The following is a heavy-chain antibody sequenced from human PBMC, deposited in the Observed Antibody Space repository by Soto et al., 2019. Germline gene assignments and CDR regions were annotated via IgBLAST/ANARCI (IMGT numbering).Heavy chain of an antibody. V-gene: IGHV3-23*01. J-gene: IGHJ4*02. CDR1: GFTFSSYA. Sequence: EVQLLESGGGLVQPGGSLRLSCAASGFTFSSYAMSWVHQAPGKGLEGLEWVSAISGSGGNTYYADSVKGRFTISRDNSKNTRYVQMNSLRAEDTAVYSCAKGRGSSSIGGLDYWGQGTLVTVSS. D-gene: IGHD6-6*01. CDR3: AKGRGSSSIGGLDY. CDR2: ISGSGGNT.